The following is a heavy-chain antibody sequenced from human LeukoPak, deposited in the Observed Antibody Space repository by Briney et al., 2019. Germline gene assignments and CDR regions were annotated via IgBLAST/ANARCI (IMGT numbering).Heavy chain of an antibody. J-gene: IGHJ6*03. D-gene: IGHD2-15*01. CDR1: GGSISSYY. Sequence: SETLSLTCTVSGGSISSYYWSWIRQPPGKGLEWIGYIYYSGSTNYNPSLKSRVTISVDTSKNQFSLELSSVTAADTAVYYCARGLRCSGGSCYSAYYYYYYMDVWGKGTTVTVSS. CDR2: IYYSGST. V-gene: IGHV4-59*01. CDR3: ARGLRCSGGSCYSAYYYYYYMDV.